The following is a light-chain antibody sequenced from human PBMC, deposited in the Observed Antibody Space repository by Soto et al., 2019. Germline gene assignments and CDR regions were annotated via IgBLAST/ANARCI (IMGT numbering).Light chain of an antibody. J-gene: IGKJ4*01. CDR1: QSVTTN. CDR2: GPS. CDR3: QQFHTWPLS. V-gene: IGKV3-15*01. Sequence: EIVMTQSPATLSVSPGERATLTCRASQSVTTNLAWYQQKPGQAPRLLIYGPSTRAAGVPARFSGGGSGTEFTLTISSLQSDDFALYYCQQFHTWPLSFGGGTKVEIK.